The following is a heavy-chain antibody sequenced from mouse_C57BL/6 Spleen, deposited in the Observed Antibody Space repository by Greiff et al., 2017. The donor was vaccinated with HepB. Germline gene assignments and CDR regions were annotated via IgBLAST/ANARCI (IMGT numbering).Heavy chain of an antibody. CDR2: IDPSDSYT. Sequence: QVQLQQPGAELVMPGASVKLSCKASGYTFTSYWMHWVKQRPGQGLEWIGEIDPSDSYTNYNQKFKGKSTLTVDKSSSTAYMQLSSLTSEDSAVYNCARAIYYGSSYDYWGHDTTLTVSS. V-gene: IGHV1-69*01. CDR3: ARAIYYGSSYDY. D-gene: IGHD1-1*01. CDR1: GYTFTSYW. J-gene: IGHJ2*01.